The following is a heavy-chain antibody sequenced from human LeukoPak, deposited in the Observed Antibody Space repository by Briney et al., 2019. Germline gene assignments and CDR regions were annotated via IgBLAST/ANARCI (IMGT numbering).Heavy chain of an antibody. Sequence: ASVTVSCKASGYTFTSYGISWVRQAPGQGLEWMGWISAYNGNTNYEQKLQGRVTMTTDTSTSTAYMELRSLRSDDTAVYYCARVVLRGTATVTTNHDYWGQGTLVTVSS. V-gene: IGHV1-18*04. CDR1: GYTFTSYG. J-gene: IGHJ4*02. CDR3: ARVVLRGTATVTTNHDY. D-gene: IGHD4-17*01. CDR2: ISAYNGNT.